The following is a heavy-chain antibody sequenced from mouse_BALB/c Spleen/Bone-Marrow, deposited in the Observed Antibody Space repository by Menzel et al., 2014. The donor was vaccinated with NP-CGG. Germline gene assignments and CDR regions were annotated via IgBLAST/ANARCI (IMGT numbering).Heavy chain of an antibody. CDR3: ARGNYYGNWFAY. V-gene: IGHV1-19*01. CDR2: VNPYNGGT. Sequence: EVQLQQSGPELVKPGASVKMSCKASGYTFTDYYMDWVKQSHGESFEWIGRVNPYNGGTSYNQKFKGKATLTVDKSSSTAYMELNSLTSEDSAVYYCARGNYYGNWFAYWGQGTQVTVSA. J-gene: IGHJ3*01. CDR1: GYTFTDYY. D-gene: IGHD2-1*01.